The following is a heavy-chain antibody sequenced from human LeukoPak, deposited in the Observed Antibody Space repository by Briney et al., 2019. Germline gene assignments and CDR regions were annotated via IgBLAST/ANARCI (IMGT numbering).Heavy chain of an antibody. CDR2: ISYDGSNK. CDR1: GFTFSSYG. CDR3: AKDYYGSGRPFDI. V-gene: IGHV3-30*18. Sequence: GRSLRLSCAASGFTFSSYGMHWVRQAPGKGLEWVAVISYDGSNKYYADSVKGRFTISRDHSKNTLYLQMNSLRAEDTAVYYCAKDYYGSGRPFDIWGQGTMVTVSS. D-gene: IGHD3-10*01. J-gene: IGHJ3*02.